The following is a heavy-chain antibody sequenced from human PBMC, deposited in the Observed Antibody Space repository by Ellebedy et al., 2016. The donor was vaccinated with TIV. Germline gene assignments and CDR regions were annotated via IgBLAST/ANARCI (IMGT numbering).Heavy chain of an antibody. D-gene: IGHD3-22*01. V-gene: IGHV3-11*04. Sequence: GESLKISCAASGFTFSDFYMSWIRQAPGKGLEWISYISHGSSTIYYADSVKGRFTISRDNSKNTLYLQMNSLRAEDTAVYYCARWGRDSSGSYWYFDLWGRGTLVTVSS. CDR2: ISHGSSTI. CDR1: GFTFSDFY. CDR3: ARWGRDSSGSYWYFDL. J-gene: IGHJ2*01.